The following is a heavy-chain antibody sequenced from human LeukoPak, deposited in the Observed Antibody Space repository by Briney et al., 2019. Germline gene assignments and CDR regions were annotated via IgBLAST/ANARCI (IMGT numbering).Heavy chain of an antibody. Sequence: SETLSLTCAVSGYSISSGYYWGWIRQPPGKGLEWIGSIYHSGSTYYNPSLKSRVTISVDTSKNQFSLKLSSVTAADTAVYYCARDGDYVYFDYWGQGTLVTVSP. J-gene: IGHJ4*02. CDR3: ARDGDYVYFDY. V-gene: IGHV4-38-2*02. CDR2: IYHSGST. CDR1: GYSISSGYY. D-gene: IGHD4-17*01.